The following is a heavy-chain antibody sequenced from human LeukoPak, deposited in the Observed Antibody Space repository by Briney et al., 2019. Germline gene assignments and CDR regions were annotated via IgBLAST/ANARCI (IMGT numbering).Heavy chain of an antibody. CDR1: GFTFSSYW. D-gene: IGHD3-22*01. Sequence: GGSLRLSCAASGFTFSSYWMSWVRQAPGKGLEWVANIKQDGSEKYYVDSVKGRFTISRDNAKNSLYLQMNSLRAEDTAVYYCARDKPVSYYYDSSGYGGSRFAYWGQGTLVTVSS. J-gene: IGHJ4*02. CDR3: ARDKPVSYYYDSSGYGGSRFAY. CDR2: IKQDGSEK. V-gene: IGHV3-7*01.